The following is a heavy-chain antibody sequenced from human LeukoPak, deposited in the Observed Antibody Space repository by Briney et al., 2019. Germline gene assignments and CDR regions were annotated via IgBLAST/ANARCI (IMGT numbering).Heavy chain of an antibody. CDR1: GGSISSSNW. Sequence: SETLSLTCAVSGGSISSSNWWSWVRQPPGKGREWIGEIYHGGSTNYNPSLKSRVTISVDKSKNQFSLKLSSVTAADTAVYYCARANSPKWELLGWFDPWGQGTLVTVSS. J-gene: IGHJ5*02. V-gene: IGHV4-4*02. D-gene: IGHD1-26*01. CDR2: IYHGGST. CDR3: ARANSPKWELLGWFDP.